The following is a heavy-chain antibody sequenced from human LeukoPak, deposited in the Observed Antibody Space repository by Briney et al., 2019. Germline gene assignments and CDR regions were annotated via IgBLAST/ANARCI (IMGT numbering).Heavy chain of an antibody. CDR2: IKQDGSEK. J-gene: IGHJ4*02. CDR3: ARDDPTLFWSGSPFY. V-gene: IGHV3-7*01. CDR1: GFTFSSYW. Sequence: GGSLRLSCAASGFTFSSYWMGWVRQAPGKGLEWVANIKQDGSEKLYVDSVKGRFTISRDNAKNSLYLQMNSLRAEDTAVYYCARDDPTLFWSGSPFYWGQGTLVTVSS. D-gene: IGHD3-3*01.